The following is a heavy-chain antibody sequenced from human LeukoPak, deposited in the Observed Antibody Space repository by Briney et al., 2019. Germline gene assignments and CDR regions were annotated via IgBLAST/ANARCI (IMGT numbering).Heavy chain of an antibody. J-gene: IGHJ4*02. V-gene: IGHV3-23*01. Sequence: PGGSLRLSCAASGFTFSSYAMSWVRQAPGKGLEWVSAISGSGGSTYYADSVKGRFTISRDNSKNALYLQMNSLRAEDTAVYYCAKDHGGIAVAGPFDYWGQGTLVTVSS. CDR3: AKDHGGIAVAGPFDY. CDR1: GFTFSSYA. D-gene: IGHD6-19*01. CDR2: ISGSGGST.